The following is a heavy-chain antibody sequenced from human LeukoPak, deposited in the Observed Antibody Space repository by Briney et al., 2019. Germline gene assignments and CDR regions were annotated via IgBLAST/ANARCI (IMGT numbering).Heavy chain of an antibody. D-gene: IGHD3-22*01. CDR1: GFTFSSYA. CDR3: AKSSGPGGYYYYGMDV. J-gene: IGHJ6*02. V-gene: IGHV3-23*01. CDR2: ISGSGGST. Sequence: PGGSLRLSCAASGFTFSSYAMSWVRQAPGKGLEWVSAISGSGGSTYYADSVRGRFTISGDNSKSTLYLQMNSLRAEDTAVYYCAKSSGPGGYYYYGMDVWGQGTTVTVSS.